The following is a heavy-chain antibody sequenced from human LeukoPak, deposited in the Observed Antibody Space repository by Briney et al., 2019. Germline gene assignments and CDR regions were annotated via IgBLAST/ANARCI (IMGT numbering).Heavy chain of an antibody. CDR3: AKAPVTSCRGAFCYPFDY. CDR1: GFTFSNAW. D-gene: IGHD2-15*01. CDR2: MSSSDDGR. J-gene: IGHJ4*02. Sequence: PGGSLRLSCEASGFTFSNAWMIWVRQAPGKGPEWVSAMSSSDDGRYYAASVRGRFTISRDTSRSTLYLQMNSLRAEDAAVYYCAKAPVTSCRGAFCYPFDYWGQGTLVTVSS. V-gene: IGHV3-23*01.